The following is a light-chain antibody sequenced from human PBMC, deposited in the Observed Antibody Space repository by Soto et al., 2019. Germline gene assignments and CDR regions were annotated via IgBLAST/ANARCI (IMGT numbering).Light chain of an antibody. J-gene: IGKJ4*01. Sequence: DIQMTQSPSSLSASLGDRVTITCRASQGIGIYLAWFQQRPGKVPKLLIYAASTLQSGVPSRFSGSGSGTEFTLTISSLQPEDVATYYCHKYNSAPLTFGGGTRVEIK. CDR3: HKYNSAPLT. CDR1: QGIGIY. CDR2: AAS. V-gene: IGKV1-27*01.